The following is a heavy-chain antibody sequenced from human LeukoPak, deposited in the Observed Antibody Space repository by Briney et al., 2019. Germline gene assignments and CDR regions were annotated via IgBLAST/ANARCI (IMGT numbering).Heavy chain of an antibody. J-gene: IGHJ4*02. CDR2: IKRDGSGE. V-gene: IGHV3-7*01. CDR1: GFIFNSRW. Sequence: GGSLRLSCAASGFIFNSRWMSWVRQPPGKGLEWVANIKRDGSGEYYLDSVKGRFTISRDNAKNSLYLQMNSLRAEDTAVYYCASLLGDKTIFDYWGQGTLVTGSS. CDR3: ASLLGDKTIFDY. D-gene: IGHD1-26*01.